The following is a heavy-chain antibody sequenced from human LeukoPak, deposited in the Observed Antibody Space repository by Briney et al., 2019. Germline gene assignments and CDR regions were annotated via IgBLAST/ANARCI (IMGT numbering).Heavy chain of an antibody. CDR2: IYYRGST. J-gene: IGHJ6*02. V-gene: IGHV4-59*08. D-gene: IGHD3-3*01. CDR1: GGSISSNY. CDR3: ARQNYDVVNYYYYGLDV. Sequence: SETLSLTCTVSGGSISSNYWSWIRQSPGKGLEWIGYIYYRGSTDYNPSLKSRVTISVDTSKNQFSLKLSSVTAADTAVYYCARQNYDVVNYYYYGLDVWGQGTTVTVSS.